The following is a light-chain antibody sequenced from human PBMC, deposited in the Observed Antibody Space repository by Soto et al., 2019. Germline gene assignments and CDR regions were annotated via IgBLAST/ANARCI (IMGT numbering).Light chain of an antibody. V-gene: IGKV3-20*01. CDR2: GAS. Sequence: EIVLTQSPGTLSLSPGERATLSCSASQSVSNNYLAWYQQKPGQAPRLLIYGASTRATGIPARFSGSGSGTEFTLTISSLQPEDFATYYCQQLNSYPLTFGGGTKVDIK. CDR3: QQLNSYPLT. J-gene: IGKJ4*01. CDR1: QSVSNNY.